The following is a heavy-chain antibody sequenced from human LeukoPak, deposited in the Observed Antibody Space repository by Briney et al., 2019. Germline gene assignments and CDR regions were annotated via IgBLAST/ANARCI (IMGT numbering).Heavy chain of an antibody. Sequence: PGGSLRLSCAASGFTFSSYSMNWVRQAPGKGLEWVSSISSSSSYIYYADSVKGRFTISRDNAKNSLYLQMNSLRAEDTAVYYCARPKYYNGSGSYKGYYFDYWGQGTLVTVSS. J-gene: IGHJ4*02. D-gene: IGHD3-10*01. V-gene: IGHV3-21*01. CDR3: ARPKYYNGSGSYKGYYFDY. CDR2: ISSSSSYI. CDR1: GFTFSSYS.